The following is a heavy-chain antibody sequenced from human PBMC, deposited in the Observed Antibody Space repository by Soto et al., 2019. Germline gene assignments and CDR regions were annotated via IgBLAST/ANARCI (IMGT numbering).Heavy chain of an antibody. D-gene: IGHD6-13*01. CDR3: ARVTWQAAAGIAFYI. CDR1: GYTFTSYC. Sequence: EASVKVSCKASGYTFTSYCISWVRQAPGQGLEWMGWISANNGNTNYAQNLQGRVTMTTDTSTSTAYMELRSLRSDDTAVYYCARVTWQAAAGIAFYIWGQGTMDTVSS. CDR2: ISANNGNT. V-gene: IGHV1-18*01. J-gene: IGHJ3*02.